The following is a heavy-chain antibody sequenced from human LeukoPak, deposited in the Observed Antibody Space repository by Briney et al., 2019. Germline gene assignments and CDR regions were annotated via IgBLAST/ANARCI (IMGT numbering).Heavy chain of an antibody. V-gene: IGHV4-34*01. D-gene: IGHD1-26*01. Sequence: PSETLSLTCAVYGGSFSGYYWSWIRQPPGKGLEWIGEINHSGSTNYNPSLKRRVTISVDTSKNQLSLKLSSVTAADTAVYYCAKVPRRGGSNCMDYWGQGTLVTVSS. CDR2: INHSGST. J-gene: IGHJ4*02. CDR3: AKVPRRGGSNCMDY. CDR1: GGSFSGYY.